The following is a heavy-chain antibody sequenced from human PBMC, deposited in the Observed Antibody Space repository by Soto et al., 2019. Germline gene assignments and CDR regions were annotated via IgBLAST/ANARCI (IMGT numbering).Heavy chain of an antibody. CDR1: GFTFSSYA. CDR3: ARDSGSSGWYGYYFDY. V-gene: IGHV3-30-3*01. J-gene: IGHJ4*02. D-gene: IGHD6-19*01. CDR2: ISYDGSNK. Sequence: PGGSLRLSCAASGFTFSSYAMHWVRQAPGKGLEWVAVISYDGSNKYYADSVKGRFTISRDNSKNTLYLQMNSLRAEDTAVYYCARDSGSSGWYGYYFDYWGQGTLVTGLL.